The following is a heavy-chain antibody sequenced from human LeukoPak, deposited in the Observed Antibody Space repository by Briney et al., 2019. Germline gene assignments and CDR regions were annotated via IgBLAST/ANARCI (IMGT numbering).Heavy chain of an antibody. V-gene: IGHV1-18*01. CDR1: GYTFTSYG. D-gene: IGHD3-22*01. CDR3: ARDYYYDSSGYYAKFGETKGDDY. Sequence: ASVKVSCKASGYTFTSYGISWVRQAPGQGLEWMGWISAYNGNTNYAQKLQGRVTMTTDTSTSTAYMELRSLRSDDTAVYYCARDYYYDSSGYYAKFGETKGDDYWGQGTLVTVSS. CDR2: ISAYNGNT. J-gene: IGHJ4*02.